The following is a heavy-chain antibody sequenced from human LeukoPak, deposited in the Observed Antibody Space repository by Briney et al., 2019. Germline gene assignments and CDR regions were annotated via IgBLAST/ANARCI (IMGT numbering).Heavy chain of an antibody. J-gene: IGHJ4*02. CDR3: ARQQWLGSRMFDY. CDR1: GGYFSGYY. CDR2: INHSGST. V-gene: IGHV4-34*01. Sequence: NPSETLSLTCAVYGGYFSGYYWSWIRQPPGKGLEWIGEINHSGSTNYNPSLKSRVTISVDTSKNQFSLKLSSVTAADTAVYYCARQQWLGSRMFDYWGQGTLVTVSS. D-gene: IGHD6-19*01.